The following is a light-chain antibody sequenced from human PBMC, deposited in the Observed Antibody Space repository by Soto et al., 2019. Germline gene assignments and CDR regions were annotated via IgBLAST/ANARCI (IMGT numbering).Light chain of an antibody. Sequence: QAVVTQPPSVSGAPGQRVTISCTGSSSNIGAGYDVHWYQQLPGTAPKLLIYGNSNRPSGVPDRFSGSKSGTSASLAITGLRAEDEADYYCQSYDSRLNVVFGGGTKLTVL. V-gene: IGLV1-40*01. CDR1: SSNIGAGYD. J-gene: IGLJ2*01. CDR3: QSYDSRLNVV. CDR2: GNS.